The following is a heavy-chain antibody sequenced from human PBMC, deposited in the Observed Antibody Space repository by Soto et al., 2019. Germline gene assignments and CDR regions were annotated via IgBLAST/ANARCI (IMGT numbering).Heavy chain of an antibody. J-gene: IGHJ4*02. CDR2: IRSNGGST. CDR3: ARQWLDSYYFDY. V-gene: IGHV3-64*01. CDR1: GFTFTSYA. D-gene: IGHD6-19*01. Sequence: EVQLVESGGGLVQPGGSLRLSCAASGFTFTSYAMHWVRQAPGKGLEYVSAIRSNGGSTYYANSVKGRFTIPRDNSKNTLYLQMGSLRAEDMAVYYCARQWLDSYYFDYWGQGTLVTVSS.